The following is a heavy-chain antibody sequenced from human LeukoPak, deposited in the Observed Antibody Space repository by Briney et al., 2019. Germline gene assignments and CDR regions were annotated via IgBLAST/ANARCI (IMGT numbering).Heavy chain of an antibody. V-gene: IGHV3-7*01. D-gene: IGHD5-18*01. CDR2: IKQDGSKK. Sequence: GGSLRLSCVASGFPFSSYWMTWVRQAPGKGLEWVANIKQDGSKKSYVDSVKGRFTISRDNAKNSLYLQMNSLRAEDTAVYYCASEDTAMSIIDYWGQGTLVTVSS. CDR3: ASEDTAMSIIDY. J-gene: IGHJ4*02. CDR1: GFPFSSYW.